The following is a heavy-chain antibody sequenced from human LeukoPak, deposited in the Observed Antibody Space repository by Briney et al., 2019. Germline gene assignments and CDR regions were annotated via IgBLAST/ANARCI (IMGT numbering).Heavy chain of an antibody. CDR1: GFTFGDYA. V-gene: IGHV3-49*04. J-gene: IGHJ4*02. D-gene: IGHD3-10*01. CDR2: IRSKAYGGKT. CDR3: TRPTHSGSYEGYYFDY. Sequence: GGSLRLSCTASGFTFGDYAMSWVRQAPGKGLEWVGFIRSKAYGGKTEYAASVKGRFTISRDDSKSIAYLQMHSLKTEDTAEYYCTRPTHSGSYEGYYFDYWGQGTLVTVSS.